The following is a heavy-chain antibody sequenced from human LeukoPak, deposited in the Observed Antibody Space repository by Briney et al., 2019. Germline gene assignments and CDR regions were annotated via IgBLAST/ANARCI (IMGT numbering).Heavy chain of an antibody. CDR1: GGSISNYY. CDR3: ARGPWAYFDY. V-gene: IGHV4-59*01. Sequence: SETLSLTCTVSGGSISNYYWSWIRQPPGKGLEWIGYIYYSGSTNYSPSLKSRLTISVDTSKNQFSMKLNSVTAADTAVYYCARGPWAYFDYWGQGTLVSVSS. D-gene: IGHD7-27*01. J-gene: IGHJ4*02. CDR2: IYYSGST.